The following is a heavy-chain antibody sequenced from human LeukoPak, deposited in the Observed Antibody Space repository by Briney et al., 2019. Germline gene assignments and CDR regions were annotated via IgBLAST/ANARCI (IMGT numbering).Heavy chain of an antibody. V-gene: IGHV4-39*07. D-gene: IGHD1-26*01. CDR3: ARDQVGATFQGGYYYGMDV. CDR2: IYYSGST. Sequence: SETLSLTCTVSGGSISSSSYYWGWIRQPPGKGLEWIGSIYYSGSTYYNPSLKSRVTISVDTSKNQFSLKLSSVTAADTAVYYCARDQVGATFQGGYYYGMDVWGQGTTVTVSS. CDR1: GGSISSSSYY. J-gene: IGHJ6*02.